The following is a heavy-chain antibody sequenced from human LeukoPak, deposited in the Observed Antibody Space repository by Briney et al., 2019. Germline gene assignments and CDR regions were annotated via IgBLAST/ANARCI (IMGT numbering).Heavy chain of an antibody. CDR3: ARDHFEPGVILDY. J-gene: IGHJ4*02. V-gene: IGHV3-7*05. CDR1: GFTFSSHW. CDR2: INQDGSEK. D-gene: IGHD3-9*01. Sequence: PGGSLRLSCAASGFTFSSHWMSWVRQAPGKGLEWVANINQDGSEKYYVDSVKGRFTISRDNAKNSLCLQVNSLRAEDTAVYYCARDHFEPGVILDYWGQGNLVTVSS.